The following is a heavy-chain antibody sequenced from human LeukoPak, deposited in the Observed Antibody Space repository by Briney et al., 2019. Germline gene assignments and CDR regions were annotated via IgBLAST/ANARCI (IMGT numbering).Heavy chain of an antibody. CDR3: ARGDRPEEPRGNGIYDY. CDR2: INPSIGST. V-gene: IGHV1-46*01. J-gene: IGHJ4*02. Sequence: ASVKVSCKASGYTFTSYYIHWVRQAPGQGLEWMGIINPSIGSTSYAQKFQGRVTMTRDTSTSTLYMVLSSLRSEDTAAYYCARGDRPEEPRGNGIYDYWGQGTLVTVSS. CDR1: GYTFTSYY. D-gene: IGHD4-23*01.